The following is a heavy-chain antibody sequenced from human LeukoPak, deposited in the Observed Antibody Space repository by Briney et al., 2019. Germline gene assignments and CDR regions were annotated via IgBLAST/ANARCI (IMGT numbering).Heavy chain of an antibody. Sequence: PSETLSLTFTVSGGSVSSSIYHWFWIRQPPGKGLEWIGFTYNGGSTYYNPSLKSRVTISVDMAKNQFSLKVMSVTAADTAVYYCVRGHGGYWGQGTLVTVSS. J-gene: IGHJ4*02. CDR2: TYNGGST. CDR1: GGSVSSSIYH. CDR3: VRGHGGY. V-gene: IGHV4-61*01.